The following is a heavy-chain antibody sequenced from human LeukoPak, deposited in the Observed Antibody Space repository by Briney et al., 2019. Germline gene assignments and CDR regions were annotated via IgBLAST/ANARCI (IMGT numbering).Heavy chain of an antibody. CDR3: AIIAVAGNFPFDY. J-gene: IGHJ4*02. CDR1: GFTFSSYG. Sequence: PGGSLRLSCAASGFTFSSYGMHWVRQAPGKGLEWVAVISYDGSNKYYADSVKGRFTISRDNSKNTLYLQMNSLRAEDTAVYYRAIIAVAGNFPFDYWGQGTLVTVSS. V-gene: IGHV3-30*03. D-gene: IGHD6-19*01. CDR2: ISYDGSNK.